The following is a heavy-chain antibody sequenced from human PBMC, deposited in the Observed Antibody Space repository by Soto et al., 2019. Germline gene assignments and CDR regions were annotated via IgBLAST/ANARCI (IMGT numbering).Heavy chain of an antibody. Sequence: QVQLVQSGGDVKKHGASVKVSCWASGYIFTSYGISWVRQAPGQGLEWMGWINGDNGNINYAQNLQGRLTMTRDTSTSTVDMELRSMRSDDTAVYYCAREPSTGLFDYWGPGTLVTVAS. CDR3: AREPSTGLFDY. CDR2: INGDNGNI. J-gene: IGHJ4*02. D-gene: IGHD2-8*02. V-gene: IGHV1-18*04. CDR1: GYIFTSYG.